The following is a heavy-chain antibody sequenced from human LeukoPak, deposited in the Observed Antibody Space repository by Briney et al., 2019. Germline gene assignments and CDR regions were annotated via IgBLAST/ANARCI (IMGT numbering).Heavy chain of an antibody. V-gene: IGHV3-66*01. CDR1: GFKFDDYG. J-gene: IGHJ4*02. CDR3: ARDPPPGYYDSSGYFLDY. CDR2: IYSGGST. Sequence: GGSLRLSCAASGFKFDDYGMTWVRQAPGKGLEWVSVIYSGGSTYYADSVKGRFTISRDNSKNTLYLQMNSLRAEDTAVYYCARDPPPGYYDSSGYFLDYWGQGTLVTVSS. D-gene: IGHD3-22*01.